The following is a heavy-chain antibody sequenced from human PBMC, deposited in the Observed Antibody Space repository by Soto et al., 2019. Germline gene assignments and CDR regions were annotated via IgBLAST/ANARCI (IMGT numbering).Heavy chain of an antibody. Sequence: SEILSLTCTVSGASISGFYWSWIRKSAGKGLEWIGRIYATGTTDYNPSLKSRVMMSVDTSKKQFSLKLRSVTAADTAVYYCVRDGTKTLRDWFDPWGQGISVTVSS. V-gene: IGHV4-4*07. CDR1: GASISGFY. D-gene: IGHD1-1*01. J-gene: IGHJ5*02. CDR3: VRDGTKTLRDWFDP. CDR2: IYATGTT.